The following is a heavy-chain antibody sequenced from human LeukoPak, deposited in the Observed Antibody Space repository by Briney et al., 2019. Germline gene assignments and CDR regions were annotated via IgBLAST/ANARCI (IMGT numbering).Heavy chain of an antibody. CDR2: INPSGGST. J-gene: IGHJ5*02. Sequence: ASVKVSCKASGYTFTSYYMHWVRQAPGQGLEWMGIINPSGGSTGYAQKFQGRVTMTRDTSTSTVYMELSSLRSEDTAVYYCARSEWLVRGWFDPWGQGTLVTVSS. CDR1: GYTFTSYY. CDR3: ARSEWLVRGWFDP. V-gene: IGHV1-46*01. D-gene: IGHD6-19*01.